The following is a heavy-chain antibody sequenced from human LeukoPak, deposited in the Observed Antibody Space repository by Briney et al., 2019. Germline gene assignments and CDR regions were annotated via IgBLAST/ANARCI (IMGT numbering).Heavy chain of an antibody. J-gene: IGHJ4*02. CDR3: ARRHYGSGNIDS. V-gene: IGHV4-30-2*03. CDR2: IYHSGST. CDR1: GGSISSGGYS. D-gene: IGHD3-10*01. Sequence: PSETLSLTCAVSGGSISSGGYSWSWIRQPPGKGLEWIGYIYHSGSTYYNPSLKSRAAISVDTSKNQFSLNPSSVTAADTAVYYCARRHYGSGNIDSWGQGTLVTVSS.